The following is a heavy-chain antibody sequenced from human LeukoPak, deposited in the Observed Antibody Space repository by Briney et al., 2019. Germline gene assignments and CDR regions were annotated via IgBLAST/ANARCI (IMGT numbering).Heavy chain of an antibody. Sequence: SETLSLTCTVSGVSISSGIYYWSWIRPPAGKGLEWIGRIYTSGSTNYNPSLKSRVTISLDTSKNQSSLKLSSVTAADTAVYYCARVYYSSSYDYWYFDLWGRGTLVTVSS. CDR3: ARVYYSSSYDYWYFDL. D-gene: IGHD6-13*01. CDR2: IYTSGST. CDR1: GVSISSGIYY. J-gene: IGHJ2*01. V-gene: IGHV4-61*02.